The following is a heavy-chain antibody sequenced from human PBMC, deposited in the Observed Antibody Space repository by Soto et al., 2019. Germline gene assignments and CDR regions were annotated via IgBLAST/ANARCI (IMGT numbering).Heavy chain of an antibody. Sequence: SETLSLTCTVSGGSISSGGYYWSWIRQHPGKGLEWIGYIYYSGSTYYNPSLKSRVTISVDTSKNQFSLKLSSVTAADTAVYYCARDIGSLGYNWFDPWGQGTLVTVSS. CDR3: ARDIGSLGYNWFDP. J-gene: IGHJ5*02. D-gene: IGHD3-16*01. V-gene: IGHV4-31*03. CDR2: IYYSGST. CDR1: GGSISSGGYY.